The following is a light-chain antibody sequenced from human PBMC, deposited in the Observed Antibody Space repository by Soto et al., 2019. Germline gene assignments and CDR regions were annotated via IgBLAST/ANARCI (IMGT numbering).Light chain of an antibody. Sequence: EILMTQSPATLSVSPGERATLSCRASQSVSNKLAWYQQRPGQAPRLLIFRASSRASGIPARFSGSGFGTEFTLTISSLQSEDFAVYYCQQYIRWPLTFGGGTKVDIK. CDR3: QQYIRWPLT. J-gene: IGKJ4*01. CDR2: RAS. V-gene: IGKV3-15*01. CDR1: QSVSNK.